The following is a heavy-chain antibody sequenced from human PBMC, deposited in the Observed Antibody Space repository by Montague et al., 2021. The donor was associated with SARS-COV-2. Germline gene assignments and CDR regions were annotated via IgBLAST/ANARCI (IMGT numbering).Heavy chain of an antibody. CDR2: ISWNSASK. D-gene: IGHD2-2*01. V-gene: IGHV3-9*01. J-gene: IGHJ4*02. CDR1: GFSVGDHA. CDR3: IRETCSGANCFLDY. Sequence: SLRLSCAASGFSVGDHAMYWVRQGPGKGLEWVAGISWNSASKGHADAVKGRFTISKDISKNSLLLTMNSLRVEVTALYYCIRETCSGANCFLDYWGQGTLVTVSS.